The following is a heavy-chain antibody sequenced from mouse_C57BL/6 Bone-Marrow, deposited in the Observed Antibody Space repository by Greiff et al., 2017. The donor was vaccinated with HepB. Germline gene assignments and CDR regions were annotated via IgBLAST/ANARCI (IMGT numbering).Heavy chain of an antibody. CDR3: AYGWLKDYYAMDY. Sequence: EVMLVESGGGLVKPGGSLKLSCAASGFTFSSYAMSWVRQTPEKRLEWVATISDGGSYTYYPDNVKGRFTISRDNAKNNLYLQMSHLKSEDTAMYYCAYGWLKDYYAMDYWGQGTSVTVSS. J-gene: IGHJ4*01. D-gene: IGHD2-3*01. V-gene: IGHV5-4*03. CDR1: GFTFSSYA. CDR2: ISDGGSYT.